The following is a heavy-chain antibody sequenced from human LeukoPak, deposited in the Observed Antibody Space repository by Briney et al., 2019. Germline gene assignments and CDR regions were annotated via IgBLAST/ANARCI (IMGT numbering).Heavy chain of an antibody. CDR3: ARGGPTYYDFWSGYKYDYYFDY. Sequence: ASVKVSCKASGYTFTGYYMHWVRQAPGQGLEWMGWINPNSGGTNYAQKFQGRVTITRNTSISTAYMELSSLRSEDTAVYYCARGGPTYYDFWSGYKYDYYFDYWGQGTLVTVSS. CDR2: INPNSGGT. V-gene: IGHV1-2*02. J-gene: IGHJ4*02. CDR1: GYTFTGYY. D-gene: IGHD3-3*01.